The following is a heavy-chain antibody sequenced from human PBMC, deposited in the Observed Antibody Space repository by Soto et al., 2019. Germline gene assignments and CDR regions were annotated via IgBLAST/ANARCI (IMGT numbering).Heavy chain of an antibody. Sequence: GSLRLSCAASGFTFSSYAMSWVRQAPGKGLEWVSAISGSGGSTYYADSVKGRFTISRDNSKNTLYLQMNSLRAEDTAVYYCAKDSWGEPVGILYYYYYMDVWGKGTTVTVSS. V-gene: IGHV3-23*01. CDR2: ISGSGGST. J-gene: IGHJ6*03. CDR1: GFTFSSYA. CDR3: AKDSWGEPVGILYYYYYMDV. D-gene: IGHD5-18*01.